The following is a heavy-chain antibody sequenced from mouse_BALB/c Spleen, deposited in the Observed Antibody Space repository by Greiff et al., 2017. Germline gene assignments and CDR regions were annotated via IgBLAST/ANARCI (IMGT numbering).Heavy chain of an antibody. CDR2: ISYSGST. Sequence: VQLKESGPGLVKPSQSLSLTCTVTGYSITSDYAWNWIRQFPGNKLEWMGYISYSGSTSYNPSLKSRISITRDTSKNQFFLQLNSVTTEDTATYYCARLDGAMDYWGQGTSVTVSS. V-gene: IGHV3-2*02. J-gene: IGHJ4*01. CDR3: ARLDGAMDY. CDR1: GYSITSDYA. D-gene: IGHD2-3*01.